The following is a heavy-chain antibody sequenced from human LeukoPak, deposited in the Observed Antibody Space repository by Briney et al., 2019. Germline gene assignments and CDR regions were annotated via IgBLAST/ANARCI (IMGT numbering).Heavy chain of an antibody. D-gene: IGHD6-13*01. CDR2: ISGSGDST. CDR3: AKPGYSSSWPNDY. J-gene: IGHJ4*02. CDR1: GFTFGIYA. Sequence: GGSLRLSCAASGFTFGIYAMSWVRQAPGKGLEWVSAISGSGDSTYYADSVKGRFTISRDNSKNTVYMQMNSLRAEDTAVYYCAKPGYSSSWPNDYWGQGTLVTVSS. V-gene: IGHV3-23*01.